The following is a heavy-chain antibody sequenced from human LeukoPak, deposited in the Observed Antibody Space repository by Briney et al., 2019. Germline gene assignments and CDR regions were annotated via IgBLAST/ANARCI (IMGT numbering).Heavy chain of an antibody. V-gene: IGHV1-2*02. CDR2: INSDSGGT. Sequence: ASVKVSCKASGYTFTGHYMHWVRPAPGQGLEWMGWINSDSGGTKYAQKFQGSVIMTRVTSISTAYMELSRLEPDDTAVYYCARGRVHSWSDAFDIWGQGTTVTVSS. D-gene: IGHD1-1*01. CDR1: GYTFTGHY. CDR3: ARGRVHSWSDAFDI. J-gene: IGHJ3*02.